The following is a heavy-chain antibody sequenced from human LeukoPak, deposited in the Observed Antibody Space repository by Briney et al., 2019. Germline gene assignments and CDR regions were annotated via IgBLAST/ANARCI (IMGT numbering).Heavy chain of an antibody. V-gene: IGHV1-18*01. CDR1: GYTFTSYG. D-gene: IGHD2-21*02. J-gene: IGHJ4*02. Sequence: ASVKVSYKASGYTFTSYGISWVRQAPGQGLEWMGWISAYNGNTNYAQKLQGRVTMTTDTSTSTAYMELRSLRSDDTAVYYCARDGGLAYCGGDCSKAFDYWGQGTLVTVSS. CDR2: ISAYNGNT. CDR3: ARDGGLAYCGGDCSKAFDY.